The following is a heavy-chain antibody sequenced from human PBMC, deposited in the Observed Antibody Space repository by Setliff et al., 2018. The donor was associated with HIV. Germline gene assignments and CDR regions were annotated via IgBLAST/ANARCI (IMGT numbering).Heavy chain of an antibody. V-gene: IGHV3-74*01. CDR3: ATDPVDGSSY. Sequence: RLSCAVSGFPFSISPMNWVRLPPGKGPVWLSRINAAGGNTNYVDSVKGRFTISRDNAGSTVYLQMSSLRAEDTAVYYCATDPVDGSSYWGQGTLVTVSS. CDR2: INAAGGNT. D-gene: IGHD3-10*01. J-gene: IGHJ4*02. CDR1: GFPFSISP.